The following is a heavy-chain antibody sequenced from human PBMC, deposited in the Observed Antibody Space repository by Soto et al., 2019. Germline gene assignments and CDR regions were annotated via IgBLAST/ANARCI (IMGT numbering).Heavy chain of an antibody. CDR2: INHSGST. CDR1: GGSFSGYY. D-gene: IGHD6-19*01. V-gene: IGHV4-34*01. Sequence: SETLSLTCAVYGGSFSGYYWSWIRQPPGKGLEWIGEINHSGSTNYNPSLKSRVTISVDTSKNQFSLKLSSVTAADTAVYYCARAPKQWLVRGGFDYGGQGTLVTVSS. CDR3: ARAPKQWLVRGGFDY. J-gene: IGHJ4*02.